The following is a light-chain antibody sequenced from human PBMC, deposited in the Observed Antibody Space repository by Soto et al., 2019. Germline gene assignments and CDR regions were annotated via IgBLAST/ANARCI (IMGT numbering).Light chain of an antibody. J-gene: IGLJ3*02. CDR3: SSYTTSNTWL. CDR2: EVS. Sequence: QSALTQPASVSGSPGQSITISCTATTSDVGGFDSVSWYHQHPGTAPRVIIYEVSNRPTGVSYRFSGSKSANTASLTISGLQADDEADYYCSSYTTSNTWLFGGGTKLTVL. V-gene: IGLV2-14*01. CDR1: TSDVGGFDS.